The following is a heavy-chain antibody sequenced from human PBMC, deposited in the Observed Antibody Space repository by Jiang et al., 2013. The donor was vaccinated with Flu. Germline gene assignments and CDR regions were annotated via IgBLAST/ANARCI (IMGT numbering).Heavy chain of an antibody. V-gene: IGHV4-61*01. CDR3: ARVCSSTSCYGGRLGFDP. J-gene: IGHJ5*02. D-gene: IGHD2-2*01. Sequence: TLSLTCTVSGGSISSGSYYWSWIRQPPGKGLEWIGYIYYSGSTNYNPSLKSRVTISVDTSKNQFSLKLSSVTAADTAVYYCARVCSSTSCYGGRLGFDPWGQGTLVTVSS. CDR2: IYYSGST. CDR1: GGSISSGSYY.